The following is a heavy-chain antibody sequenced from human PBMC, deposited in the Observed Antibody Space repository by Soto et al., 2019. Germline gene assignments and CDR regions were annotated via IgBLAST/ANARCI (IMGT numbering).Heavy chain of an antibody. CDR1: GGSVRAYY. Sequence: QVQLQESGPGLVKPSETLSLTCTVSGGSVRAYYWTWIRQPPGKDLEWIGYTYHSGTTDYNPSLTSRVTMSVDTAKNQFSLILNSVTAADTAVYYCATGSASSTSDAFEIWGQGTMVSVSS. V-gene: IGHV4-59*02. CDR3: ATGSASSTSDAFEI. CDR2: TYHSGTT. J-gene: IGHJ3*02. D-gene: IGHD2-15*01.